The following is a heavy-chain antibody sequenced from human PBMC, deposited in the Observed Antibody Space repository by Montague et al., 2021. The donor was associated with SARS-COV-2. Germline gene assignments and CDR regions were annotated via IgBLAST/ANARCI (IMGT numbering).Heavy chain of an antibody. CDR1: GFTLSTYA. Sequence: SLRLSCAASGFTLSTYAMTWVRQAPGKGLEWVANIKPDGGEKHYVDSVKGRFTISRDNAKNSLNLQMDSLRAEDTALYYCARDSRIVGATGGMDVWGQGTTVIVSS. D-gene: IGHD1-26*01. V-gene: IGHV3-7*03. CDR3: ARDSRIVGATGGMDV. J-gene: IGHJ6*02. CDR2: IKPDGGEK.